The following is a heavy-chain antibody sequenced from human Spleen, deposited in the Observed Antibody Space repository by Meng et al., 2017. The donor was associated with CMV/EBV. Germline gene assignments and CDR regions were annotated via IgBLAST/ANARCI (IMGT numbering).Heavy chain of an antibody. D-gene: IGHD3-22*01. CDR2: IYYSGST. V-gene: IGHV4-61*01. CDR1: GDSVSSASYY. Sequence: SETLSLTCTVSGDSVSSASYYWSWIRQPPGKGLEWIGFIYYSGSTNYNPSLKSRVTISVDTSKNQFSLKLSSVTAADTAVYYCARGEDYYDSSGYYYCYFDYWGQGTLVTVSS. J-gene: IGHJ4*02. CDR3: ARGEDYYDSSGYYYCYFDY.